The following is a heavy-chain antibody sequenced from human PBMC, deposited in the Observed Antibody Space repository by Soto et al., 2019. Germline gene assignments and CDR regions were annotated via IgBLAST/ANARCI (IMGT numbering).Heavy chain of an antibody. V-gene: IGHV3-23*01. CDR3: AKDDFTDRGDDYFDY. CDR2: IGASGDIT. D-gene: IGHD2-21*02. CDR1: GFSFTNFA. Sequence: LRLSCAASGFSFTNFAMSWVRQAPGKGLEWVAGIGASGDITWYADSVKGRRSISRDNSKNTLYLQLNSLRFEDTAVYYCAKDDFTDRGDDYFDYWGPGTLVTVSS. J-gene: IGHJ4*02.